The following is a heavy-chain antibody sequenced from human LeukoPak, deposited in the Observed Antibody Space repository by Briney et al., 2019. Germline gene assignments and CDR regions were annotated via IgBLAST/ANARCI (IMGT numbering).Heavy chain of an antibody. CDR3: ARAYYDTRGFHYYYYMDV. V-gene: IGHV4-4*07. J-gene: IGHJ6*03. Sequence: SETLSLTCSVSGGSISTYYWTWIRQPAGKGLEWVGRIYATGSTSYSPSLESRVTMSVDTSNNQISMKLTSVTAADTAVYFCARAYYDTRGFHYYYYMDVWGKGATVTVPS. CDR2: IYATGST. CDR1: GGSISTYY. D-gene: IGHD3-22*01.